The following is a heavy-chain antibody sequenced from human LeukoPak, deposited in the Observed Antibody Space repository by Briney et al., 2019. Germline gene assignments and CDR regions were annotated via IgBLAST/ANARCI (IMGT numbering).Heavy chain of an antibody. CDR2: INHSGST. CDR3: ARGCLLRYFDWLGQNDAFDI. J-gene: IGHJ3*02. Sequence: PSETLSLTCAVYGGPFSGYYWSWIRQPPGKGLEWIGEINHSGSTNYNPSLKSRVTISVDTSKNQFSLKLSSVTAADTAVYYCARGCLLRYFDWLGQNDAFDIWGQGTMVTVSS. CDR1: GGPFSGYY. D-gene: IGHD3-9*01. V-gene: IGHV4-34*01.